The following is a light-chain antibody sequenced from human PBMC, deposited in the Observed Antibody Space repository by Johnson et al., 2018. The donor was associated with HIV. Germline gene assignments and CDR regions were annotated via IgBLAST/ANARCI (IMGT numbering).Light chain of an antibody. CDR1: SSNIASNY. CDR3: GTWDSRLRNV. J-gene: IGLJ1*01. Sequence: SVLTQPPSVSAAPGQKVTISCSGSSSNIASNYVSWYQQIPGTAPKLLIYENNKRPSGIPDRFSGSKSGTSATLGITGLQTGDEADYYCGTWDSRLRNVFGTGTKVTVL. CDR2: ENN. V-gene: IGLV1-51*01.